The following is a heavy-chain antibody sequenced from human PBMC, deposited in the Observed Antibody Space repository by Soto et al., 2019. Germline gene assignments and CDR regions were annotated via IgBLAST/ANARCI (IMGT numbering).Heavy chain of an antibody. Sequence: SETLSLTCTVSGGSISSYYWSWIRQPPWKGLEWIGYIYYSGSTNYNPSLKSRVTISVDTSKNQFSLKLSSVTAADTAVYYCARGYSSGWYEDYYYGMDVWGQGTTVTVSS. J-gene: IGHJ6*02. D-gene: IGHD6-19*01. V-gene: IGHV4-59*01. CDR3: ARGYSSGWYEDYYYGMDV. CDR1: GGSISSYY. CDR2: IYYSGST.